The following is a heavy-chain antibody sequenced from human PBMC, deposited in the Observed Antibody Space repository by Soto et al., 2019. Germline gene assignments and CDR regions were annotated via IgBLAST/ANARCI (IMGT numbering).Heavy chain of an antibody. CDR1: GASISGFY. D-gene: IGHD1-1*01. CDR3: VRDGTKTLRDWFDP. CDR2: IYATGTT. Sequence: PSETLSLTCTVSGASISGFYWSWIRKSAGKGLEWIGRIYATGTTDYNPSLKSRVMMSVDTSKKQFSLKLRSVTAADTAVYYCVRDGTKTLRDWFDPWGQGLSVTVYS. J-gene: IGHJ5*02. V-gene: IGHV4-4*07.